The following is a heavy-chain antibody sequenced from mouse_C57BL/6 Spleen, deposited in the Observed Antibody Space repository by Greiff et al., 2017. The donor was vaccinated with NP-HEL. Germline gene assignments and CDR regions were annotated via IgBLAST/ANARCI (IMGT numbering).Heavy chain of an antibody. V-gene: IGHV5-16*01. CDR3: ARALSSLGYFDY. Sequence: EVHLVESEGGLVQPGSSMKLSCTASGFTFSDYYMAWVRQVPEKGLEWVANINYDGSSTYYLDSLKSRFIISRDNAKNILYLQMSSLKSEDTATYYCARALSSLGYFDYWGQGTTLTVSS. CDR2: INYDGSST. J-gene: IGHJ2*01. D-gene: IGHD1-1*01. CDR1: GFTFSDYY.